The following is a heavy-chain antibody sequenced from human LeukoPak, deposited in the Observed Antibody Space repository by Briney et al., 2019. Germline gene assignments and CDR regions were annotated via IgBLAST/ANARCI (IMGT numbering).Heavy chain of an antibody. V-gene: IGHV4-59*01. J-gene: IGHJ4*02. CDR1: GGSISSYY. CDR3: AGLSGYDPYYFDY. CDR2: IYSSGST. Sequence: PSETLSLTCTVSGGSISSYYWSWIRQPPGKGLEWIGYIYSSGSTNYNPSLRSRVTISVDTSKNQLSLKLNSVTAADTAVYYCAGLSGYDPYYFDYWGQGTLVAVSS. D-gene: IGHD5-12*01.